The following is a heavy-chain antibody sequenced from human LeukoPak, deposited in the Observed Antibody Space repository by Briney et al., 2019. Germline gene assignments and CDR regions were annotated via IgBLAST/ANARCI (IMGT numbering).Heavy chain of an antibody. CDR1: GFTFSSYA. CDR3: AKEGVVIIIGAYFDY. V-gene: IGHV3-23*01. Sequence: GGSLRLSCAASGFTFSSYAMSWVRQAPGKGLEWVSAISGSGGSTYYADSVKGRFTISRDNSKDTLYLQMNSLRAEDTAVYYCAKEGVVIIIGAYFDYWGQGTLVTVSS. D-gene: IGHD3-3*01. CDR2: ISGSGGST. J-gene: IGHJ4*02.